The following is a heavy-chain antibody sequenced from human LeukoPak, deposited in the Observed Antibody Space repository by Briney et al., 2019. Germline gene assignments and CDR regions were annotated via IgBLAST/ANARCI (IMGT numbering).Heavy chain of an antibody. J-gene: IGHJ4*02. CDR1: GYSFTSSG. D-gene: IGHD3-22*01. V-gene: IGHV1-18*01. CDR3: ARDPPYYDYVGYFYSPPPSDH. CDR2: IGGYKGDT. Sequence: ASVKVSCKASGYSFTSSGISWVRQAPGQGLEWMGWIGGYKGDTKSAQKFQGRVTMTTDTSTSTAYMELRSLRSDDTAVYYCARDPPYYDYVGYFYSPPPSDHWGQGTLVTVSS.